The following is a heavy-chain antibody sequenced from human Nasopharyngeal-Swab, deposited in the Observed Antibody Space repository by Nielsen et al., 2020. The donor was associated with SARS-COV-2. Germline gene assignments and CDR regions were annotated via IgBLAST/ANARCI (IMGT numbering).Heavy chain of an antibody. CDR2: ISSSSSYI. J-gene: IGHJ6*02. D-gene: IGHD3-3*01. CDR1: GFTLSSYS. Sequence: GESLKISCAASGFTLSSYSMNWVRQAPGKGLEWVSSISSSSSYIYYADSVKGRFTISRDNAKNSLYLQMNSLRAEDTAVYYCARDPGPADYDFWSGYPGGMDVWGQGTTVTVSS. CDR3: ARDPGPADYDFWSGYPGGMDV. V-gene: IGHV3-21*01.